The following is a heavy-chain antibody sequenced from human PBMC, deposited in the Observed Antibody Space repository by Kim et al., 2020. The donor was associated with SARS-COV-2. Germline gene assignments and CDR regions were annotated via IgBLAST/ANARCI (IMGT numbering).Heavy chain of an antibody. CDR2: IDSSDGTT. CDR3: LKGGWGWIWDY. Sequence: GGSLRLSCTTSGFTFTGNAMSWVRQAPGKGLEWVSSIDSSDGTTYYVDSVNGRFSTTSDDSKNTQYLQMSAWRADATAAYYCLKGGWGWIWDYWGQGTWVTVSS. D-gene: IGHD2-21*01. V-gene: IGHV3-23*01. CDR1: GFTFTGNA. J-gene: IGHJ4*02.